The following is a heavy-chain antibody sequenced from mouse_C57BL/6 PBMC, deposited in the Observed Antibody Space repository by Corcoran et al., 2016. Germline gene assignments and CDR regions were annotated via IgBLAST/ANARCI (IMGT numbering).Heavy chain of an antibody. CDR3: AREEIDDGYIY. CDR1: GYTFTDYY. V-gene: IGHV1-19*01. D-gene: IGHD2-3*01. CDR2: INPYNGGA. J-gene: IGHJ3*01. Sequence: EVQLQQSGPVLVKPGASVKMSCKASGYTFTDYYMNWVKQSHGKSLEWIGVINPYNGGASYNQKFKGKATLTVDQSSSTADMELNSLTSEDSAVYYCAREEIDDGYIYWGQGTLVTVSA.